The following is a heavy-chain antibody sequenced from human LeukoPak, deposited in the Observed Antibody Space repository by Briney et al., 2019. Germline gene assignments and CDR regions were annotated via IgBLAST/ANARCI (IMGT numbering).Heavy chain of an antibody. CDR2: IYTSGST. D-gene: IGHD3-22*01. J-gene: IGHJ4*02. CDR1: GGSISSYY. V-gene: IGHV4-4*07. Sequence: SETLSLTCTVSGGSISSYYWGWIRQPAGKGLEWIGRIYTSGSTNYNPSLKSRVTMSVDTSKNQFSLKLSSVTAADTAVYYCARGKLYYYDSSGYPRTYYFDYWGQGTLVTVSS. CDR3: ARGKLYYYDSSGYPRTYYFDY.